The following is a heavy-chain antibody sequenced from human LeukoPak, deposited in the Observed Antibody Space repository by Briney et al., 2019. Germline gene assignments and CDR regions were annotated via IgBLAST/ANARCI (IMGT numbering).Heavy chain of an antibody. Sequence: SETLSLTCTVSGGSISSYYWSWIRQSPGKGLEWIGYIYYSGSTNFNPSLKSRVTISVDTSKNQFSLKLSSVTAADTAVYYCARFPPFSIGWFDPWGQGTLVTVSS. CDR1: GGSISSYY. V-gene: IGHV4-59*01. J-gene: IGHJ5*02. CDR2: IYYSGST. CDR3: ARFPPFSIGWFDP.